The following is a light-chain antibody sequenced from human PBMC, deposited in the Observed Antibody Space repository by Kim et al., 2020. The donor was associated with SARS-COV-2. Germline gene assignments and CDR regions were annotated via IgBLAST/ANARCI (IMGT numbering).Light chain of an antibody. Sequence: ALGQTVRITCQGDSLRSYYASWYQQKPGQAPVLVIYGKNNRPSGIPDRFSGSSSGNTASLTITGAQAEDEADYYCNSRHSRGNNWLFCGGTQLTVL. J-gene: IGLJ3*02. V-gene: IGLV3-19*01. CDR1: SLRSYY. CDR2: GKN. CDR3: NSRHSRGNNWL.